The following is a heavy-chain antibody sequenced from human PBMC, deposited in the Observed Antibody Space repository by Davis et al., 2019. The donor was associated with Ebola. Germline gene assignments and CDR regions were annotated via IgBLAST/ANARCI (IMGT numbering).Heavy chain of an antibody. CDR3: AKSRSSGYSRYYYGMDV. V-gene: IGHV3-30*18. CDR2: ISYDGSNK. CDR1: GFTFSSYG. D-gene: IGHD6-13*01. J-gene: IGHJ6*02. Sequence: PGGSLRLSCAASGFTFSSYGMHWVRQAPGKGLEWVAVISYDGSNKYYADSVKGRFTISRDNSKNTLYLQMNSLRAEDTAVYYCAKSRSSGYSRYYYGMDVWGQGTTVTVSS.